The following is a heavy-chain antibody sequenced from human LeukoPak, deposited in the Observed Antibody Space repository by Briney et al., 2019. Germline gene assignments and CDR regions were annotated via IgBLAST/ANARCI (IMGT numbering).Heavy chain of an antibody. D-gene: IGHD6-19*01. CDR2: ISSSSSYI. Sequence: PGGSLRLSCAASGFTFSSYWMSWVHQAPGKGLEWVSSISSSSSYIYYADSVKGRFTISRDNAKNSLYLQMNSLRAEDTAVYYCARDSGPHGTFDYWGQGTLVTVSS. CDR3: ARDSGPHGTFDY. J-gene: IGHJ4*02. V-gene: IGHV3-21*01. CDR1: GFTFSSYW.